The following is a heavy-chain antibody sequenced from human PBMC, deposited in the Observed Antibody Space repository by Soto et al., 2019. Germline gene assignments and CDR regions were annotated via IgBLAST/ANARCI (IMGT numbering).Heavy chain of an antibody. J-gene: IGHJ4*02. D-gene: IGHD4-17*01. CDR3: AHGRGGFHPTVSWGY. CDR2: IYWDNDK. CDR1: GFSLTSSGVG. Sequence: QITLKESGPTLVKPTQTLTLTCTFSGFSLTSSGVGVGWIHQPPGKALEWLALIYWDNDKRYSPSLKSRLTITKDTSKNQVVLTMTNMDSVDTATYYCAHGRGGFHPTVSWGYWGQGTLVTVSS. V-gene: IGHV2-5*02.